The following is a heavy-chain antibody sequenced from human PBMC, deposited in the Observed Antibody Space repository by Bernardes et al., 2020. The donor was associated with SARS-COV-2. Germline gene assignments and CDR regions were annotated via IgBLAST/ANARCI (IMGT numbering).Heavy chain of an antibody. CDR2: FNYRGTA. J-gene: IGHJ4*02. Sequence: LSLTCTVSSGSISSASSYWGWIRQPPGKGLEWIGSFNYRGTAYYSPSLTSRVTISVDTSKNQFSLNLNSVTAADTAVYYCARLRAAAGSYYFDYWGQGTLVTVSS. D-gene: IGHD6-13*01. CDR1: SGSISSASSY. CDR3: ARLRAAAGSYYFDY. V-gene: IGHV4-39*01.